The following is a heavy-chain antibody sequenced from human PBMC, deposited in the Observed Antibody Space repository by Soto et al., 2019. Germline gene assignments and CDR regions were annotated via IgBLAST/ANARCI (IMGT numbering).Heavy chain of an antibody. V-gene: IGHV1-69*13. Sequence: SVKVSCKASGGTFSSYAISWVRQAPGQGLEWMGGIIPIFGTASYAQKFQGRVTITADESTSTAYMELSSLRSEDTAVYYCARDTTVTDDDYYYYGMDVWGQGTTVTVSS. CDR2: IIPIFGTA. CDR3: ARDTTVTDDDYYYYGMDV. J-gene: IGHJ6*02. D-gene: IGHD4-17*01. CDR1: GGTFSSYA.